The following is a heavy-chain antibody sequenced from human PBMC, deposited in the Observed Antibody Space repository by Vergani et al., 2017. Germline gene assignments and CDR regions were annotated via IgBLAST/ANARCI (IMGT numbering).Heavy chain of an antibody. D-gene: IGHD3-10*01. Sequence: QVQLQESGPGLVKPSETLTLTCDVSDSSIMTNPYWGWFRQSPGKGLEWFGCIHHSGDTHYNSSLKSRVSISIVSSSKFSLSLTSVTAEDTAIYYCARHRGSGGFFPSSYFYGMDVWGHGTTVTVSS. CDR3: ARHRGSGGFFPSSYFYGMDV. V-gene: IGHV4-38-2*01. J-gene: IGHJ6*02. CDR2: IHHSGDT. CDR1: DSSIMTNPY.